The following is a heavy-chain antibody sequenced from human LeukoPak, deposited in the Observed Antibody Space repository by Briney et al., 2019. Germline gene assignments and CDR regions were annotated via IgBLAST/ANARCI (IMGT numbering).Heavy chain of an antibody. V-gene: IGHV4-59*01. CDR2: IYYSGNT. CDR3: ARGGYYYDSSGSPGYYYMDV. D-gene: IGHD3-22*01. Sequence: SETLSLTCTVSGGSISSYYWSWLRQPPGKGLERIGYIYYSGNTNYNPSLKSRVTISVDTSKNQFSLKLSSVTAADTAVYYCARGGYYYDSSGSPGYYYMDVWGKGTTVTVSS. J-gene: IGHJ6*03. CDR1: GGSISSYY.